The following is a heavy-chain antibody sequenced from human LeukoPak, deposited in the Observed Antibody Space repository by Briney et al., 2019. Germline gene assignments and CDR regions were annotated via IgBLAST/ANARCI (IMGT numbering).Heavy chain of an antibody. CDR3: ARSYTAAGTPFDY. D-gene: IGHD6-13*01. Sequence: PSETLSLTCTVSGGSISSRSYFWGWIRQPPGKGLEWIGAINHSGSTNYNPSLKSRVTISVDTSKNQFSLNLSSMTAADTAVYYCARSYTAAGTPFDYWGQGTLVTVSS. J-gene: IGHJ4*02. CDR2: INHSGST. CDR1: GGSISSRSYF. V-gene: IGHV4-39*07.